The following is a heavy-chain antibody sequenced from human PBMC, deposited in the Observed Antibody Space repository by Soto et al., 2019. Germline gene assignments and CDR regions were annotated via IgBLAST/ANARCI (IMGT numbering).Heavy chain of an antibody. CDR1: GFTFDNVW. CDR3: TTLHSYGLDY. CDR2: IKSKSDGGTP. V-gene: IGHV3-15*01. J-gene: IGHJ4*02. Sequence: GGSLRLSCATSGFTFDNVWMSWVRQAPGKGLEWVGHIKSKSDGGTPDYAAAVKGRFNISRDDAKNTVYVQMNRLKTEDTAVYYCTTLHSYGLDYWGQGA. D-gene: IGHD5-18*01.